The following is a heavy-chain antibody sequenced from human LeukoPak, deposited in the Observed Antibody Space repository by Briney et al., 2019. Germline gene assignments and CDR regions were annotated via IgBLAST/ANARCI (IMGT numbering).Heavy chain of an antibody. J-gene: IGHJ4*02. CDR3: ARGLIVLMVYAIDY. Sequence: GGSLRLSCAASGFTFSSYAMHWVRQAPGKGLEWVAVISYDGSNKYYADSVKGRFTISRDNSKNTLYLQMNSLRAKDTAVYYCARGLIVLMVYAIDYWGQGTLVTVSS. CDR2: ISYDGSNK. D-gene: IGHD2-8*01. V-gene: IGHV3-30-3*01. CDR1: GFTFSSYA.